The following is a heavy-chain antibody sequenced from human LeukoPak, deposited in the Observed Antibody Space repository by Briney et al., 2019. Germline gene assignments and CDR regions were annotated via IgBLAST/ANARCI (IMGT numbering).Heavy chain of an antibody. D-gene: IGHD3-10*01. Sequence: SETLSLTCTVSGGSISSYYWSWIRQPPGKGLEWIGYIYYSGSTNYNPSLKSRVTISVDTSKNQFSLKLSSVTAADTAVYYCARRVYYYGSGSYIDYWGQGTLVTVSS. CDR1: GGSISSYY. CDR3: ARRVYYYGSGSYIDY. J-gene: IGHJ4*02. V-gene: IGHV4-59*01. CDR2: IYYSGST.